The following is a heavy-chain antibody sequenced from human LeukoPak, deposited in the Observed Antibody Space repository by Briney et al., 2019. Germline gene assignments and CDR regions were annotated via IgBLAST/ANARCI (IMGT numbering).Heavy chain of an antibody. CDR3: ARADYGGNSPFDY. Sequence: SVKVSCKVSGGTFSSYAISWVRQAPGQGLEWMGGIIPIFGTANYAQKFQGRVTITADESTSTAYMELSSLRSEDTAVYYCARADYGGNSPFDYWGQGTLVTVSS. D-gene: IGHD4-23*01. CDR1: GGTFSSYA. V-gene: IGHV1-69*13. CDR2: IIPIFGTA. J-gene: IGHJ4*02.